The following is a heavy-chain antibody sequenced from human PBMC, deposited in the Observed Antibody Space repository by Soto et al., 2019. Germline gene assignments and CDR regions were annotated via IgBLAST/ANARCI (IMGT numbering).Heavy chain of an antibody. V-gene: IGHV4-39*01. CDR1: GGSISSSSYY. CDR2: IYYSGST. Sequence: PSETLSLTCTVSGGSISSSSYYWGWIRQPPGKGLEWIGSIYYSGSTYYNPSLKSRVTISVDTSKNQFSLKLSSVTAADTAVYYCARHTPAISISDHWGQGTLDTVSS. J-gene: IGHJ4*02. CDR3: ARHTPAISISDH. D-gene: IGHD2-15*01.